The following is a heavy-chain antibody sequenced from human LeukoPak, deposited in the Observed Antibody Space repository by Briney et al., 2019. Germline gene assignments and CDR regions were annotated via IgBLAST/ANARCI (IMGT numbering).Heavy chain of an antibody. D-gene: IGHD3-10*01. J-gene: IGHJ5*01. CDR3: ARHSKSDESGRILDS. CDR1: EYSFTNYW. Sequence: GESLKISCKGSEYSFTNYWIGWVRQMPGKGLEWMGVIYAGDSDTRYTPSFQGQVTISADKSINTAYLHWSSLKASDTAIYYCARHSKSDESGRILDSWGQGTLVTVSS. CDR2: IYAGDSDT. V-gene: IGHV5-51*01.